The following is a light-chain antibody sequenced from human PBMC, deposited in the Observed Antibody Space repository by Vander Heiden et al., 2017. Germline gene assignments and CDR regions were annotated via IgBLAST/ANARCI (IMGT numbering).Light chain of an antibody. CDR3: CSYAGSSTPYV. V-gene: IGLV2-23*01. CDR1: SSDVGSYNL. J-gene: IGLJ1*01. Sequence: QSALTLPASVSGSPGQSITISCTGTSSDVGSYNLVSWYQQHPVKAPKLMIYEGSKRPSGVSNRFSGSKSGNTASLTISGLQAEDEADYYCCSYAGSSTPYVFGTGTKVTVL. CDR2: EGS.